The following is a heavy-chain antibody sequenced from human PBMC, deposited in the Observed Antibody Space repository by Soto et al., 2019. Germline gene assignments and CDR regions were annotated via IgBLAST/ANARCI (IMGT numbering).Heavy chain of an antibody. J-gene: IGHJ6*03. D-gene: IGHD5-12*01. CDR3: ASAGGYSGYEKLYYYYYMDV. Sequence: PSETLSLTCTVSGGSISSYYWSWIRQPPGKGLEWIGYIYYSGSTNYNPSLKSRVTISVDTSKNQLSLKLSSVTAADTAVYYCASAGGYSGYEKLYYYYYMDVWGKGTTVTVSS. V-gene: IGHV4-59*08. CDR1: GGSISSYY. CDR2: IYYSGST.